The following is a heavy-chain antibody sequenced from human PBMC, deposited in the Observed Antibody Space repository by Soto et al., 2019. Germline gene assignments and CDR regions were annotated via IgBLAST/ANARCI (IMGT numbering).Heavy chain of an antibody. CDR1: GYSISNSNW. D-gene: IGHD1-26*01. CDR3: AISTTTDY. CDR2: IYYSGST. V-gene: IGHV4-38-2*01. Sequence: SETLSLTCAVSGYSISNSNWWGWIRQPPGKGLEWIGSIYYSGSTYYNPSLKSRVTISVDTSKNQFSLKLSSVTAADTAVYYCAISTTTDYWGQGTLVTVSS. J-gene: IGHJ4*02.